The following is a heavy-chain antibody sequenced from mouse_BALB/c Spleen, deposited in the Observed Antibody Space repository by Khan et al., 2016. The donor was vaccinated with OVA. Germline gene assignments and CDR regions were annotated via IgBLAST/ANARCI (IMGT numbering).Heavy chain of an antibody. J-gene: IGHJ3*01. CDR2: IHYGGNT. Sequence: EVQLQESGPDLVKPSQSLSLTCTVTGYSITSGYSWHWIRQFPGNKLEWMGYIHYGGNTNYNPSLKSRITITRHTTRSRFFLKLNSVTTGDTATCYCARAVRWFPYWGQGTLVTVSA. CDR1: GYSITSGYS. V-gene: IGHV3-1*02. CDR3: ARAVRWFPY.